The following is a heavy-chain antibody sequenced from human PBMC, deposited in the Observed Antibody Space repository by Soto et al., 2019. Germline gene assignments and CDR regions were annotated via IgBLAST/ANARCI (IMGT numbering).Heavy chain of an antibody. CDR2: VIPVFGTS. J-gene: IGHJ3*02. CDR3: ARELGANVDAFDM. Sequence: QVQLVQSGAEVKKPGSSVKVSCKASGGTFSSYAISWVRQAPGQGLEWMGGVIPVFGTSYYAQKFQGRVSINADESTRTAYMELSSLRSEDTAVYYCARELGANVDAFDMWGQGTMVTVSS. V-gene: IGHV1-69*01. CDR1: GGTFSSYA. D-gene: IGHD1-26*01.